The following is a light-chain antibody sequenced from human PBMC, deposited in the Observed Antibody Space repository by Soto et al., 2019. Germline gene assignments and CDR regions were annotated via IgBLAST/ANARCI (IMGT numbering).Light chain of an antibody. J-gene: IGKJ1*01. CDR1: QSIKTW. CDR3: KKYESYSWT. Sequence: DIQMTQSHSALSASVGDRVTITCRASQSIKTWLAWYQRKPGRAPNLLIYDASSLQSGVPSRFSGSGSGTEFTLTISSLQPDESATYYCKKYESYSWTVGQGNKVDIK. CDR2: DAS. V-gene: IGKV1-5*01.